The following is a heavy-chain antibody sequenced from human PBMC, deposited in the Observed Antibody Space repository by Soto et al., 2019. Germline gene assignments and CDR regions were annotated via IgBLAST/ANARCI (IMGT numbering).Heavy chain of an antibody. V-gene: IGHV4-59*08. J-gene: IGHJ3*02. CDR2: IYYSGST. CDR3: ARLRSSTSWHDAFDI. D-gene: IGHD2-2*01. Sequence: SETLSLTCTVSDGSISSYYWSWIRQPPGKGLEWIGYIYYSGSTNYNPSLKSRVTISVDTSKNQFSLKLSSVTAADTAVYYCARLRSSTSWHDAFDIWGQGTMVTVSS. CDR1: DGSISSYY.